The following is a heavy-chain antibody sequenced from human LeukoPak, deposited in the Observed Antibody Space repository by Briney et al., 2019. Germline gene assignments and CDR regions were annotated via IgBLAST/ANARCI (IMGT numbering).Heavy chain of an antibody. Sequence: ASVKVSCKASGYTFTGYYMHWVRQAPGQGLEWMGWINPNSGGTNYAQKFQGRVTMTRDTSISTAYMELSRLRSDDTAVYYCATGFLFRMVRGNYWGQGTLVTVSS. D-gene: IGHD3-10*01. CDR3: ATGFLFRMVRGNY. V-gene: IGHV1-2*02. CDR2: INPNSGGT. CDR1: GYTFTGYY. J-gene: IGHJ4*02.